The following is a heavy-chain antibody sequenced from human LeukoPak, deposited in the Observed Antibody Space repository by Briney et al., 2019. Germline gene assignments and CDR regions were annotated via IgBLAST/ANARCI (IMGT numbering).Heavy chain of an antibody. Sequence: PGGSLRLSCAASGSTFSSYWMHWVRQAPGKGLVWVSRINSDGSSTSYADSVKGRFTISRDNAKNTLYLQMNSLRAEDTAVYYCARVGYCSSTSCYVGHDWGQGTLVTVSS. CDR2: INSDGSST. D-gene: IGHD2-2*01. CDR3: ARVGYCSSTSCYVGHD. CDR1: GSTFSSYW. V-gene: IGHV3-74*01. J-gene: IGHJ4*02.